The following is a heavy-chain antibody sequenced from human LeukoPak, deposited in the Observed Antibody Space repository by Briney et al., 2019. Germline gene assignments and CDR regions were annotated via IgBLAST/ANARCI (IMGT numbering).Heavy chain of an antibody. D-gene: IGHD6-19*01. CDR3: ASHPAVAGKYYFDY. J-gene: IGHJ4*02. CDR1: GFTFSSYA. V-gene: IGHV3-23*01. Sequence: GGSLRLSCAASGFTFSSYAMSWVRQAPGKGLEWVSAISGSGGSTYYADSVKGRFTISRDNSRNTLYLQMNSLRAEDTAVYYCASHPAVAGKYYFDYWGQGTLVTVSS. CDR2: ISGSGGST.